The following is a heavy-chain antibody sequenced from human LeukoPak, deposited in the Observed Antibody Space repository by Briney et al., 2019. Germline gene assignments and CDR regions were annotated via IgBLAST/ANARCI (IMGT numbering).Heavy chain of an antibody. D-gene: IGHD6-13*01. CDR3: ARAGSSSWYYFDY. CDR2: INAGNGNT. J-gene: IGHJ4*02. V-gene: IGHV1-3*01. Sequence: GASVKVSCTASGYTFTSYAMHWVRQAPGQRLEWMGWINAGNGNTKYSQKFQGRVTITRDTSASTAYMELSSLRSEDTAVYYCARAGSSSWYYFDYWGQGTLATVSS. CDR1: GYTFTSYA.